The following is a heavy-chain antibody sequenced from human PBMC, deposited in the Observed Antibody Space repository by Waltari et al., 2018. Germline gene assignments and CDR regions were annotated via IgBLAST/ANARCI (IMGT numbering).Heavy chain of an antibody. CDR2: IYYTGRT. V-gene: IGHV4-59*01. Sequence: QVQLQESGPGLVKPSETLSLTCTVSGGSISSYYWSWIRQPPGKGLEWIGYIYYTGRTNYNPALKSRVTISLDTSKNQFSLKLTSATAADTAVYYCARGSGYSSVTLWGQGTLVTVSS. D-gene: IGHD5-18*01. CDR3: ARGSGYSSVTL. CDR1: GGSISSYY. J-gene: IGHJ4*02.